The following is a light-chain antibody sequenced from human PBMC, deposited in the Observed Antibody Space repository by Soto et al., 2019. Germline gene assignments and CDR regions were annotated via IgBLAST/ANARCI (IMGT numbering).Light chain of an antibody. CDR1: QSISHW. CDR2: GTS. J-gene: IGKJ1*01. V-gene: IGKV1-5*01. CDR3: QQYNGYSRA. Sequence: DIPMTQSPSALSASVGDRVTITCRASQSISHWLAWYQQKPGRAPKLLIYGTSTLQSGVPSRFSGSGSGTEFTLTIPSLQPDDFATYYCQQYNGYSRAFGQGTKVEVK.